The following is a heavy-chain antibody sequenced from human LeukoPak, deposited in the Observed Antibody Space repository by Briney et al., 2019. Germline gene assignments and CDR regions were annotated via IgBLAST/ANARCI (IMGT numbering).Heavy chain of an antibody. CDR3: AREPSPMVRGYSPAY. CDR2: INPSGGST. Sequence: ASVKVSCKASGYTFTGYYMHWVRQAPGQGLEWMGIINPSGGSTTYAQKFQGRVTMTRDTSTSTAHMELRSLRSEDTAVYYCAREPSPMVRGYSPAYWGQGTLVTVSS. J-gene: IGHJ4*02. V-gene: IGHV1-46*01. D-gene: IGHD3-10*01. CDR1: GYTFTGYY.